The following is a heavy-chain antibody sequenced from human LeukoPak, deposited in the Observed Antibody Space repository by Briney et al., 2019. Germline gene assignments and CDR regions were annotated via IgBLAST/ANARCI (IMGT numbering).Heavy chain of an antibody. Sequence: AGGSLRFSCAASGFTFSSYEMNWVRQAPGKGLEWVSYISSSGTTMFYADSLKGRFTISRDNAKNSLYLQMNSLRAEDTAVYYCARKGQWLVRGTFDIWGQGTVVTVSS. V-gene: IGHV3-48*03. CDR2: ISSSGTTM. D-gene: IGHD6-19*01. CDR3: ARKGQWLVRGTFDI. CDR1: GFTFSSYE. J-gene: IGHJ3*02.